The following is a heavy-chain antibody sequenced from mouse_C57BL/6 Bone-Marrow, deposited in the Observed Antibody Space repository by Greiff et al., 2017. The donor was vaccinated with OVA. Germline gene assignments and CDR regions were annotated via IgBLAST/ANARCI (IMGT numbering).Heavy chain of an antibody. V-gene: IGHV1-50*01. D-gene: IGHD2-3*01. J-gene: IGHJ2*01. CDR1: GYTFTSYW. CDR2: IDPSDSYT. Sequence: VQLQQPGAELVKPGASVKLSCKASGYTFTSYWMQWVKQRPGQGLEWIGEIDPSDSYTNYNQKFKGKATLTVDTSSSTAYMQLSSLTSEDSAVYYCARWGRGWLLYFDYWGQGTTLTVSS. CDR3: ARWGRGWLLYFDY.